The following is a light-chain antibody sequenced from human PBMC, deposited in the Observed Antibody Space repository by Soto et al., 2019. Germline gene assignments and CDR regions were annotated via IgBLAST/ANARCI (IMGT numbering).Light chain of an antibody. Sequence: QSALTQPPSASGSPGQSVTISCTGTSSDVGGYKYVSWYQQHPGKAPKLMIYEVSQRPSGVPDRFSGSKSGNTASLTVSGLQAEDEAHYYCSSYAGSNHLVFGGGTKVTVL. V-gene: IGLV2-8*01. CDR2: EVS. CDR3: SSYAGSNHLV. CDR1: SSDVGGYKY. J-gene: IGLJ3*02.